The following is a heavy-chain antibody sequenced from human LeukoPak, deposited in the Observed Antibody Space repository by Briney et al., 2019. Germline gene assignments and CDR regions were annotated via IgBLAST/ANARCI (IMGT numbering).Heavy chain of an antibody. CDR1: GFTFSSHA. V-gene: IGHV3-23*01. D-gene: IGHD6-6*01. CDR2: ISGGGGTT. J-gene: IGHJ4*02. Sequence: GGSLRLSCSASGFTFSSHAVNWVRQPPGKGLEWVSSISGGGGTTYYADSVKGRFTISRDNSKSTLYLQTNSLRADDTAVYYCANGDAARPSEGLDYWGRGTLVTVSS. CDR3: ANGDAARPSEGLDY.